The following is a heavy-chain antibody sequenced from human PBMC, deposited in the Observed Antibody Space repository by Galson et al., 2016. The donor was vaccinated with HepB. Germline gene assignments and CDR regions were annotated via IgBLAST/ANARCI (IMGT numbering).Heavy chain of an antibody. CDR3: ARAPGRRAVRRKGLRLKEEWGESTPINRFDP. D-gene: IGHD3-3*01. CDR2: INGGNGDT. CDR1: GYIFSNFP. J-gene: IGHJ5*02. Sequence: SVKVSCKASGYIFSNFPMHWVRQAPGQRLEWMGWINGGNGDTRYSQKFQGSIPITRDTSAPTVYLELSSLTSEDTAVYYCARAPGRRAVRRKGLRLKEEWGESTPINRFDPWGQGTLVTVSS. V-gene: IGHV1-3*01.